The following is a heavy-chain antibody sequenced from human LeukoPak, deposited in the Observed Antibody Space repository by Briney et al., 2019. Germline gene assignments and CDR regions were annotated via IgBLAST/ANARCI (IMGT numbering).Heavy chain of an antibody. Sequence: GGSLRLSCAASGFTFSSYAMSWVRQAPGKGLGWVSAISGSGGRTYHADSVKGRFTISRDNSKNTLYLQMNSLRAEDTAVYYCAKGGNNDFWGGYYGSDFQHWGQGTLVTVSS. CDR1: GFTFSSYA. CDR2: ISGSGGRT. V-gene: IGHV3-23*01. CDR3: AKGGNNDFWGGYYGSDFQH. J-gene: IGHJ1*01. D-gene: IGHD3-3*01.